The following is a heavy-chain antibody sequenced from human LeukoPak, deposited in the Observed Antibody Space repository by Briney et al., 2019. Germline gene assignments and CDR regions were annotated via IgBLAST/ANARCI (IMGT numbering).Heavy chain of an antibody. CDR1: GGSITSYC. Sequence: SETLSLTCSVSGGSITSYCWSWIRQPPGKGLEWIGYISDGGSTNYNPSLKSRVSISVDTSKNQFSLKLSSVTAADTAVYYCARGRATYDFWSGQKIDYWGQGTLVTVSS. J-gene: IGHJ4*02. D-gene: IGHD3-3*01. V-gene: IGHV4-59*12. CDR2: ISDGGST. CDR3: ARGRATYDFWSGQKIDY.